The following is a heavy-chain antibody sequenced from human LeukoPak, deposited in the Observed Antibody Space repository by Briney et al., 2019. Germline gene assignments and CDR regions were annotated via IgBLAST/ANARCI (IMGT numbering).Heavy chain of an antibody. V-gene: IGHV4-31*03. CDR3: ARGPDSLIYYGSGSYWFDY. CDR1: GGSISSGGYY. CDR2: IYYSGST. Sequence: PSETLSLTCTVSGGSISSGGYYWSWIRQHPGKGLEWIGYIYYSGSTYYNPSLKSRVTISVDTSKNQFSLKLSSVTAADTAVYYCARGPDSLIYYGSGSYWFDYWGQGTLVTVSS. D-gene: IGHD3-10*01. J-gene: IGHJ4*02.